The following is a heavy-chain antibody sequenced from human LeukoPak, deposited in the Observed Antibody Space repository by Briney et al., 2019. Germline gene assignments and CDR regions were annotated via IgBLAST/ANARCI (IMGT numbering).Heavy chain of an antibody. Sequence: ASVKVSCKASGGTFSSYAISWVRQAPGQGLEWMGRIIPIFGIANYAQKFQGRVTITADKSTSTAYMELSSLRSEDTAVYYCAREPPTEEMATVHFDYWDQGTLVTVSS. CDR1: GGTFSSYA. V-gene: IGHV1-69*04. CDR2: IIPIFGIA. CDR3: AREPPTEEMATVHFDY. D-gene: IGHD5-24*01. J-gene: IGHJ4*02.